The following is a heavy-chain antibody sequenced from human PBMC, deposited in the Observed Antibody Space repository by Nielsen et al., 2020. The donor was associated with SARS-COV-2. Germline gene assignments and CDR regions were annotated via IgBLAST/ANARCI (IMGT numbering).Heavy chain of an antibody. CDR3: AREWLGFDY. CDR2: ISYDGSNK. V-gene: IGHV3-30*03. J-gene: IGHJ4*02. D-gene: IGHD6-19*01. Sequence: GESLKISCAASGFTFSSYGMHWVRQAPGKGLEWVAVISYDGSNKYYADSVKGRFTISRDNSKNTLYLQMNSLRAEDTAVYYCAREWLGFDYWGQGTLVTVSS. CDR1: GFTFSSYG.